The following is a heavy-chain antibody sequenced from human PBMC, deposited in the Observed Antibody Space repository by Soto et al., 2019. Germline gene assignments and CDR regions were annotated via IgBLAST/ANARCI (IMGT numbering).Heavy chain of an antibody. J-gene: IGHJ6*02. CDR3: ARGGSGSYYEAYYGMDV. D-gene: IGHD3-10*01. V-gene: IGHV3-30-3*01. CDR2: ISYDGSNK. Sequence: PGGSLRLSCAASGFTFSSYAMHWVRQAPGKGLEWVAVISYDGSNKYYADSVKGRFTISRDNSKNTLYLQMNSLRAEDTAVYYCARGGSGSYYEAYYGMDVWGQGTTVTVSS. CDR1: GFTFSSYA.